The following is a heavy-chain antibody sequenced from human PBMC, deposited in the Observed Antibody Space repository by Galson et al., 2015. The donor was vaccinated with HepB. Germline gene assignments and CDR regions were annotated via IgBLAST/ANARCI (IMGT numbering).Heavy chain of an antibody. CDR2: ISSSSSYT. CDR3: ARNLAAYSSGWGTENWFDP. D-gene: IGHD6-19*01. Sequence: SLRLSCAASGFTFSDYYMSWIRQAPGKGLEWVSYISSSSSYTNYADSVKGRFTISRDNAKNSLYLQMNSLRAEDTAVYYCARNLAAYSSGWGTENWFDPWGQGTLVTVSS. J-gene: IGHJ5*02. CDR1: GFTFSDYY. V-gene: IGHV3-11*06.